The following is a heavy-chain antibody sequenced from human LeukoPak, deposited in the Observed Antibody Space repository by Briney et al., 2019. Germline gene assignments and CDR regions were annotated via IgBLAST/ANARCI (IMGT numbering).Heavy chain of an antibody. V-gene: IGHV3-9*03. CDR1: GFTFGDYA. J-gene: IGHJ4*02. CDR3: AKGRGARYTNPFDF. CDR2: INWNSGSI. Sequence: GGSLRLSCAASGFTFGDYAMHWVRQAPGKGLEWVSGINWNSGSIGYADSVKGRFTISRDNAKNSLYLQMSSLRADDIALYYRAKGRGARYTNPFDFLGQGTLVTVSS. D-gene: IGHD5-18*01.